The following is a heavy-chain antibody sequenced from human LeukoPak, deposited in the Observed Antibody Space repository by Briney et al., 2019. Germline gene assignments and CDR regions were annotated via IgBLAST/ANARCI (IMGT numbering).Heavy chain of an antibody. Sequence: SETLSLTCAVYGGSFSGYYWSWLRQPPGKGLEWIGEINHSGSTNYNPSLKSRVTISVDTSKNQFSLKLSSVTAADTAVYYCARGASYDCVWGSYRYSDYWGQGTLVTVSS. CDR2: INHSGST. CDR1: GGSFSGYY. V-gene: IGHV4-34*01. CDR3: ARGASYDCVWGSYRYSDY. J-gene: IGHJ4*02. D-gene: IGHD3-16*02.